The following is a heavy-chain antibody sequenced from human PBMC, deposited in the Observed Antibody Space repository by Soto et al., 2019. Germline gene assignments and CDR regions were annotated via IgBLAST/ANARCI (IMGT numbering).Heavy chain of an antibody. V-gene: IGHV4-59*01. CDR3: ARDLSDYGDFFFDY. CDR2: IYYSGST. J-gene: IGHJ4*02. D-gene: IGHD4-17*01. Sequence: SETLSLTCTLSGCSISSYYWSCIRQPPGKGLEWIGYIYYSGSTNYNPSLKSRVTISVDTSKNQFSLKLSSVTAADTAVYYCARDLSDYGDFFFDYWGQGTLVTVSS. CDR1: GCSISSYY.